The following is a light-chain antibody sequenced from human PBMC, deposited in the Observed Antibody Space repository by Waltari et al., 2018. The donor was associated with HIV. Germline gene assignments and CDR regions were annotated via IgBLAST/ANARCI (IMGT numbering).Light chain of an antibody. CDR3: QQYGTSPPYT. CDR2: DAS. V-gene: IGKV3-20*01. J-gene: IGKJ2*01. CDR1: QSVTSIY. Sequence: EIVLTQSPGTLSLSPGERATLSCRASQSVTSIYLAWFQQKPGQAPRLLIYDASNRATGIPDRFSGSGSGTEFTLTISRLEPEDFAVYYCQQYGTSPPYTFGQGTKLEI.